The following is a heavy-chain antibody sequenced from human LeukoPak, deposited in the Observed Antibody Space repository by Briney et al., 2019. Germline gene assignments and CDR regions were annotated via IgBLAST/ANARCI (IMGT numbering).Heavy chain of an antibody. V-gene: IGHV4-34*01. J-gene: IGHJ4*02. CDR3: AVGSTMVRGVIRN. Sequence: SETLSLTCAVYGRSFSGYYWSWIRQPPGKGLEWIGEINHSGSTNYNPSLKSRVTISVDTSKNQFSLKLSSVTAADTAVYYCAVGSTMVRGVIRNWGQGTLVTVSS. CDR2: INHSGST. CDR1: GRSFSGYY. D-gene: IGHD3-10*01.